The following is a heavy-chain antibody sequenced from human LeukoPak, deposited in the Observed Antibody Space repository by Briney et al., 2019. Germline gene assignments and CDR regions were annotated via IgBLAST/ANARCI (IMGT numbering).Heavy chain of an antibody. J-gene: IGHJ6*02. CDR1: GGSISSGGYY. CDR2: IYYSGST. Sequence: SETLSLTCTVSGGSISSGGYYWSWIRQHPGKGLEWIGYIYYSGSTYYNPSLKSRVTISVDTSKNQFSLKLSSVTAADTAVYYCARLTLSGVPFYYYYGMDVWGQGTTVTVSS. CDR3: ARLTLSGVPFYYYYGMDV. V-gene: IGHV4-31*03. D-gene: IGHD2/OR15-2a*01.